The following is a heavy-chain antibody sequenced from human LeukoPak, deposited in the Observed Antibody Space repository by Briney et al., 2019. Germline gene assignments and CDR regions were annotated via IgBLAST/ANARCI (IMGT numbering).Heavy chain of an antibody. V-gene: IGHV4-4*02. CDR2: IFHTGSA. CDR3: ARTSGYGDYYFDY. CDR1: GGSISGSNW. J-gene: IGHJ4*02. Sequence: PSETLSLTCAVSGGSISGSNWWRWVRQPPGKGLEWIGEIFHTGSANYNPSLKSRVNMSVDKSKMEYSLKVSSVTAADTAVYYCARTSGYGDYYFDYRGQGALVSVSS. D-gene: IGHD4-17*01.